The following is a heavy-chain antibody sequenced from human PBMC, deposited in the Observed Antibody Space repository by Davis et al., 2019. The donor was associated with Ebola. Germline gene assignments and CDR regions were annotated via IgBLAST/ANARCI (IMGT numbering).Heavy chain of an antibody. CDR3: ARRLGVSKDTRHDH. CDR1: GYTFSDYY. J-gene: IGHJ4*02. D-gene: IGHD2-15*01. Sequence: AASVKVSCKASGYTFSDYYMHWVRQAPGQGPEWMGWMNPNSGNTGYAQKFQGRVTMTRNTSISTAYMEVSSLRSEDTAVYYCARRLGVSKDTRHDHWGQGTLVTVSS. V-gene: IGHV1-8*02. CDR2: MNPNSGNT.